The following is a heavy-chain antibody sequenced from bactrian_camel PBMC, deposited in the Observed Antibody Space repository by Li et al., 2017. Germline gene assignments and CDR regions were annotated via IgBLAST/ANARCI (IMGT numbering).Heavy chain of an antibody. CDR2: INKDGTT. V-gene: IGHV3S10*01. CDR3: ATEGSGGTEGADFGY. Sequence: VQLVESGGGLAQPGGSLRLSCAVSLYTFSYVAMNWVRQAPGKGLEWVSGINKDGTTYYADSVKGRFTISRDNAKRTVYLQVDSLKTEDTALYYCATEGSGGTEGADFGYWGQGTQVTVS. CDR1: LYTFSYVA. J-gene: IGHJ6*01. D-gene: IGHD2*01.